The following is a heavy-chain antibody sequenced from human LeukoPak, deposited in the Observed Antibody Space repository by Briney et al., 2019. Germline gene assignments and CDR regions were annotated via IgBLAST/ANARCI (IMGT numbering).Heavy chain of an antibody. CDR1: GGSISSGGYY. V-gene: IGHV4-31*03. D-gene: IGHD3-22*01. CDR2: IYYSGST. Sequence: SGTLSLTCTVSGGSISSGGYYWSWIRQHPGKGLEWIGYIYYSGSTYYNPSPKSRVTISVDTSKNQFSLKLSSVTAADTAVYYCARESVNYYDSSGYFDYWGQGTLVTVSS. J-gene: IGHJ4*02. CDR3: ARESVNYYDSSGYFDY.